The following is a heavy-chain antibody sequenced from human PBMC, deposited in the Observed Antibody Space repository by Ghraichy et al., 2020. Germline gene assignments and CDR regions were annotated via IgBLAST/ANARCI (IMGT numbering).Heavy chain of an antibody. D-gene: IGHD3-3*01. Sequence: GGSLRLSCAASGFTFDDYAMHWVRQAPGKSLEWVSGISWNSGSIGYADSVKGRFTISRDNAKNSLYLQMNSLRAEDTALYYCAKDYTIFGVVIPDAFDIWGQGTMVTVSS. CDR3: AKDYTIFGVVIPDAFDI. V-gene: IGHV3-9*01. CDR2: ISWNSGSI. J-gene: IGHJ3*02. CDR1: GFTFDDYA.